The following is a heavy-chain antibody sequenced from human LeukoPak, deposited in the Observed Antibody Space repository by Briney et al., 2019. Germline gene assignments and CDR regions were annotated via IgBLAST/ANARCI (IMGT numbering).Heavy chain of an antibody. J-gene: IGHJ5*02. D-gene: IGHD2-15*01. Sequence: GGSLRLSCAASGFNFSSYVISWVRQAPGKGLEWVSAISGSGGSTYYADSVKGRFTISRDNSKNTLYLQMNSLRAEDTAVYYCAKDTCSGGSCYSNWFDPWGQGTLVTVSS. CDR3: AKDTCSGGSCYSNWFDP. V-gene: IGHV3-23*01. CDR2: ISGSGGST. CDR1: GFNFSSYV.